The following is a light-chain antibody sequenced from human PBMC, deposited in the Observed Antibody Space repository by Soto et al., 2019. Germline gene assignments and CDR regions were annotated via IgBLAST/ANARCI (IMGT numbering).Light chain of an antibody. Sequence: QSVLTQPPSVSGAPGQRVTISCTGSSSNIGAGHDVHWYQQLPGTAPKHLIYGNSNRPAGVPDRFSGSKSGTSASLAITGLEADDEADYYCQSYDSSLSVVFGGGTQLTVL. CDR1: SSNIGAGHD. V-gene: IGLV1-40*01. J-gene: IGLJ2*01. CDR2: GNS. CDR3: QSYDSSLSVV.